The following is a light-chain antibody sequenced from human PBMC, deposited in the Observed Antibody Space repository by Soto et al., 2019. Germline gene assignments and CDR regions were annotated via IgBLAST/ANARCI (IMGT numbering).Light chain of an antibody. CDR2: KTS. J-gene: IGKJ4*01. Sequence: IQMSQSPSTLSASVGDRVTITFRASQSISSWLSWYQQKPGKAPKLLIYKTSNLESGVPSRFSGSGSGTEFSLTISSLQPDDFATYYCQQYKSFSLTFGGGTKVDIK. CDR3: QQYKSFSLT. CDR1: QSISSW. V-gene: IGKV1-5*03.